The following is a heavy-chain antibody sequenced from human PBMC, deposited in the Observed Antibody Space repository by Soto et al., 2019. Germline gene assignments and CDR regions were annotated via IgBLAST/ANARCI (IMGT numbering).Heavy chain of an antibody. J-gene: IGHJ4*02. D-gene: IGHD6-13*01. CDR2: IYWDDDK. CDR1: GFSLNHSGVG. Sequence: QITLKESGPTLVKPTQTLTLTCTFSGFSLNHSGVGVGWIRQPPGKALEWLALIYWDDDKRYSPSLKSRLTLTQATSKNQVAVTKSIMNHVDTDTSYYAHTDVSSSWTHHKGYFDGWGQGTLVTVSS. V-gene: IGHV2-5*02. CDR3: AHTDVSSSWTHHKGYFDG.